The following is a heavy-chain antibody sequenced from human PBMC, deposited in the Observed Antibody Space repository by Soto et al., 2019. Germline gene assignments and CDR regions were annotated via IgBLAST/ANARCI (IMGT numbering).Heavy chain of an antibody. CDR1: GGSFGAYS. J-gene: IGHJ3*02. D-gene: IGHD3-3*01. V-gene: IGHV4-34*01. CDR2: INYSGTT. Sequence: SETLSLTCAVYGGSFGAYSWTWIRQTPGKGLEWIGEINYSGTTYYNPSLKGRATISVDTSKNQFSLKLSSVTAADTAVYYCARASLITISGVATRLGGALDIWGQGTMVTVSS. CDR3: ARASLITISGVATRLGGALDI.